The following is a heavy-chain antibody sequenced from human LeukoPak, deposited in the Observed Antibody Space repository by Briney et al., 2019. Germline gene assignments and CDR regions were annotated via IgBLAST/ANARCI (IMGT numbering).Heavy chain of an antibody. Sequence: ASVKVSCKASGYTFTGYYMHWVQQAPGQGLEWMGWINPNSGGTNYAQKFQGRVTMTRDTSISTAYMELSRLRSDDTAVYYCAREKIGLVVPAAITAYFQHWGQGTLVTVSS. CDR2: INPNSGGT. D-gene: IGHD2-2*02. CDR3: AREKIGLVVPAAITAYFQH. J-gene: IGHJ1*01. V-gene: IGHV1-2*02. CDR1: GYTFTGYY.